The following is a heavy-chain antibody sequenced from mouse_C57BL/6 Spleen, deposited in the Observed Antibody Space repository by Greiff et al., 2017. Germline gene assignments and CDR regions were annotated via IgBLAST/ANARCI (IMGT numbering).Heavy chain of an antibody. CDR3: SNLVVGGSYWYFDV. V-gene: IGHV1-80*01. CDR1: GYAFSSYW. J-gene: IGHJ1*03. D-gene: IGHD1-1*01. CDR2: IYPGNGDT. Sequence: QVQLQQSGAELVKPGASVKISCKASGYAFSSYWMNWVKQRHGKGLEWIGKIYPGNGDTNYNGKFKGKATLSADKSYSTADMQLSSLTCEDSAVYFCSNLVVGGSYWYFDVWGTGTTVTVSS.